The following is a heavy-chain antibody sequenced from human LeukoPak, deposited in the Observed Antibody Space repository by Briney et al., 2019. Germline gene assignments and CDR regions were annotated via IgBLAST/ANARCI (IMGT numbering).Heavy chain of an antibody. V-gene: IGHV4-4*07. CDR1: VRFISSYF. D-gene: IGHD3-10*01. J-gene: IGHJ4*02. CDR2: NYTSGST. Sequence: SQTLSLTRTLSVRFISSYFWSWIRQPAAKGLEWIGRNYTSGSTNYHPSLKSRVTLSLDTFKHQFSLRMGSVTVAGPAVFYLVGVSWVRRGPHYYFDYWGQGTLVTVSS. CDR3: VGVSWVRRGPHYYFDY.